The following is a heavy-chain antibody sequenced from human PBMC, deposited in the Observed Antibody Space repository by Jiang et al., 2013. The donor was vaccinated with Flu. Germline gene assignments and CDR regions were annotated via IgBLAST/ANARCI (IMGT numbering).Heavy chain of an antibody. Sequence: NDYAVSVKSRITINPDTSKNQFSLQLNSVTPEDTAVYYCARAPMVRGRGSVNWFDPWGQGTLVTVSS. D-gene: IGHD3-10*01. J-gene: IGHJ5*02. V-gene: IGHV6-1*01. CDR3: ARAPMVRGRGSVNWFDP. CDR2: N.